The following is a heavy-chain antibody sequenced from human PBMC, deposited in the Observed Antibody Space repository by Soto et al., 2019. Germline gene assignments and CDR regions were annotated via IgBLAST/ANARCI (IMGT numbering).Heavy chain of an antibody. J-gene: IGHJ6*02. CDR2: IDPSDSYT. D-gene: IGHD3-22*01. CDR1: GYSFTSYW. Sequence: PGESLKISCKGSGYSFTSYWISWVRQMPGKGLEWMGRIDPSDSYTNYSPSFQGHVTISADKSISTAYLQWSSLKASDTAMYYCARFYYDSSGYPPFHFYYYYGMDVWGQGTTATVSS. V-gene: IGHV5-10-1*01. CDR3: ARFYYDSSGYPPFHFYYYYGMDV.